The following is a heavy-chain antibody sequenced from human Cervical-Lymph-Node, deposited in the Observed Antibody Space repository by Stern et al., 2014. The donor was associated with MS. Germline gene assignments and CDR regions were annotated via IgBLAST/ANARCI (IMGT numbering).Heavy chain of an antibody. CDR2: IHDSGST. Sequence: VQLVESGPGLVKPSQTLSLTCTVSGGSISSSGYYWSWIRQPADKGLEWIGRIHDSGSTYYNPSLKSRVTISMDTAKNQFSLKLTSVTAADTAVYYCVTTRWDLFTWNWFDPWGQGTLVTVSS. CDR1: GGSISSSGYY. V-gene: IGHV4-61*02. D-gene: IGHD1-26*01. J-gene: IGHJ5*02. CDR3: VTTRWDLFTWNWFDP.